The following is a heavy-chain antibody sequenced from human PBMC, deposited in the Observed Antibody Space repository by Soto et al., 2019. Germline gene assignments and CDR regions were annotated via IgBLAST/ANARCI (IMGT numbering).Heavy chain of an antibody. CDR3: AGSRYEWLFDY. J-gene: IGHJ4*02. CDR2: MYYSGNT. Sequence: TLSLTCTVSGGSVTSSDYYWGWIRQPPGKGLEWIGTMYYSGNTYYNPSLKSRVTISEDTSKNQFSLRLNSVTAADTAVYYCAGSRYEWLFDYWGQGTLVTVSS. CDR1: GGSVTSSDYY. V-gene: IGHV4-39*01. D-gene: IGHD6-19*01.